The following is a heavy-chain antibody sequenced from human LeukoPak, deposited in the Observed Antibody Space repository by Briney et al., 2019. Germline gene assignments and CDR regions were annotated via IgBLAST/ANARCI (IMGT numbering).Heavy chain of an antibody. CDR2: INPSGGST. J-gene: IGHJ4*02. Sequence: ASVKVSCKASGYTFTSYYMHWVRQAPGQGLEWMGIINPSGGSTSYAQKFQGRVTMTRDTSTSTVYMELSSLRSEDTAVYYCASITPSQGSSFDYDSSYWGQGTQVTVSS. V-gene: IGHV1-46*01. CDR1: GYTFTSYY. D-gene: IGHD3-22*01. CDR3: ASITPSQGSSFDYDSSY.